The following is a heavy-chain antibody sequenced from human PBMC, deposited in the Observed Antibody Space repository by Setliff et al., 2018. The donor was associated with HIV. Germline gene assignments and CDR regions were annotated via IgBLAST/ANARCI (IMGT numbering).Heavy chain of an antibody. J-gene: IGHJ4*02. CDR1: GGSVGSGSYY. CDR2: IYYSGST. CDR3: AGAPPGFGDSKDY. D-gene: IGHD4-17*01. Sequence: PSETLSLTCSVSGGSVGSGSYYWSWIRQSPGKGLEWLGYIYYSGSTTYNPSLRSRVTISIDTSKNQFSLNLRSVTAADTAVYYCAGAPPGFGDSKDYWGQGKLVTVSS. V-gene: IGHV4-61*01.